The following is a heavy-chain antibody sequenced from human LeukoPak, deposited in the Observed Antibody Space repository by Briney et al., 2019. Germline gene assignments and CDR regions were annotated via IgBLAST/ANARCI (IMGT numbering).Heavy chain of an antibody. CDR1: GFTFSSYS. J-gene: IGHJ4*02. V-gene: IGHV3-21*01. CDR2: ISSSSSYI. CDR3: ARDREYCSSTSCYGLFDY. D-gene: IGHD2-2*01. Sequence: GSLRLSCAASGFTFSSYSMNWVRQAPGKGLEWVSSISSSSSYIYYADSVKGRFTSSRDNAKNSLYLQMNSLRAEDTAVYYCARDREYCSSTSCYGLFDYWGQGTLVTVSS.